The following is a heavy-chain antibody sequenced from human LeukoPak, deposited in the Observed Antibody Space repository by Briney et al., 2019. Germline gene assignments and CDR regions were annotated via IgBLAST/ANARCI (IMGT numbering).Heavy chain of an antibody. CDR1: GYTLTEVS. D-gene: IGHD3-10*01. CDR3: ATASPPSYGSGSYYLFDY. Sequence: ASVKVSCKVSGYTLTEVSMHWVRQVPGKGLEWMGGFDPEDGETIYAQKFQGRVTMTEDTSTDTAYMELSSLRSEDTAVYYCATASPPSYGSGSYYLFDYWGQGTLVTVSS. V-gene: IGHV1-24*01. CDR2: FDPEDGET. J-gene: IGHJ4*02.